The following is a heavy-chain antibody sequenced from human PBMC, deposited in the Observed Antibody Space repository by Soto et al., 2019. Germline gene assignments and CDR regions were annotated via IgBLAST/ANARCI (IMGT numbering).Heavy chain of an antibody. CDR1: GFTFSNYG. D-gene: IGHD5-18*01. Sequence: QVQLVESGGGVVQPGRSLRLSCAASGFTFSNYGMQWVRQAPGKGLEWVAVVSRDGVTKFDAGSVKGRFTISRDNSKNTLELLVNIVIPEDTAVYYCVKEWHSDGYGAAFEVWGQGTMVTVSS. V-gene: IGHV3-30*18. CDR3: VKEWHSDGYGAAFEV. CDR2: VSRDGVTK. J-gene: IGHJ3*01.